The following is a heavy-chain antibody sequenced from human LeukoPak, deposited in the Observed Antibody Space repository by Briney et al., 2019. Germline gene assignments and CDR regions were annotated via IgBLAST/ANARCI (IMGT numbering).Heavy chain of an antibody. D-gene: IGHD6-13*01. CDR1: GGSISRHY. J-gene: IGHJ4*02. Sequence: SETLSLTCSVSGGSISRHYWTWLRQPPGKGLQWIGYAHFSGSTNYNPSLKSRATASRDRAKNQISLTLTSVTAADTAVYFCARAKAAGSYDFWGQGTLVTVSS. V-gene: IGHV4-59*11. CDR2: AHFSGST. CDR3: ARAKAAGSYDF.